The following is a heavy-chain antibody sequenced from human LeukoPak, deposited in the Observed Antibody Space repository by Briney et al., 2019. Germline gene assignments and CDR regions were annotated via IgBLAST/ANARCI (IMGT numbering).Heavy chain of an antibody. J-gene: IGHJ4*02. Sequence: SSETLSLTCAVYGGSFSGYYWSWIRQPPGKGLEWIGEINHSGSTNYNPSLKSRVTISVDTSKNQFSLKLSSVTAADTAVYYCARGPRYFDWLLSHRFDYWGQGTLVTVFS. CDR1: GGSFSGYY. V-gene: IGHV4-34*01. D-gene: IGHD3-9*01. CDR3: ARGPRYFDWLLSHRFDY. CDR2: INHSGST.